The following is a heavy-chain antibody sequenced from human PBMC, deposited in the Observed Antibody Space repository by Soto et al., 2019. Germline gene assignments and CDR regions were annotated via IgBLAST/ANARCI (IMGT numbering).Heavy chain of an antibody. J-gene: IGHJ4*02. CDR2: ISYDGSNK. CDR1: GFTFSSYA. V-gene: IGHV3-30-3*01. Sequence: PGGSLILSCAASGFTFSSYAMHWVRQAPGKGLEWVAVISYDGSNKYYADSVKGRFTISRDNSKNTLYLQMNSLRAEDTAVYYCARDLLTHYFDYWGQGTLVTVSS. CDR3: ARDLLTHYFDY.